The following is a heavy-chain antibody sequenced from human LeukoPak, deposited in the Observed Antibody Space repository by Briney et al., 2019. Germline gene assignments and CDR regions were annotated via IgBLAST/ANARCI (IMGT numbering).Heavy chain of an antibody. CDR3: ARRKQWLEA. D-gene: IGHD6-19*01. Sequence: PGGSLRLSCAASGFTFSSYGMHWVRQAPGKGLEWVAVISYDGSNKYYADSVKGRFTISRDNSKNTLYLQMNSLRAEDTAVYYCARRKQWLEAWGQGTLVTVSS. CDR2: ISYDGSNK. V-gene: IGHV3-30*03. J-gene: IGHJ5*02. CDR1: GFTFSSYG.